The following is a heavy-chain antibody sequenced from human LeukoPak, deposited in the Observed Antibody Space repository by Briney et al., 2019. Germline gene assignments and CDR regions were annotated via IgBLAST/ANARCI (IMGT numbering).Heavy chain of an antibody. CDR1: GFTFSSYE. V-gene: IGHV3-48*03. Sequence: PGGSLRLSCAASGFTFSSYEMNWVRQAPGKGLEWVSYISSSGSTIYYADSVKGRFTISRDNAKNSLYLQMNSLKTEDTAVYYCSGRLKVGGNEEYDNWGQGTLVTVSS. J-gene: IGHJ4*02. D-gene: IGHD1-26*01. CDR3: SGRLKVGGNEEYDN. CDR2: ISSSGSTI.